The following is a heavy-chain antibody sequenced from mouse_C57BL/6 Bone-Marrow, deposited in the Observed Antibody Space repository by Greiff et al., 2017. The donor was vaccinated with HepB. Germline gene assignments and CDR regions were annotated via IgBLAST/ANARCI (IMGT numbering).Heavy chain of an antibody. CDR3: ARAGYYSNYEGYYFDY. V-gene: IGHV3-1*01. Sequence: ESGPGMVKPSQSLSLTCTVTGYSITSGYDWHWIRHFPGNKLEWMGYISYSGSTNYNPPLKSRISITHDTSKNHFFLKLNSVTTEDTATYYCARAGYYSNYEGYYFDYWGQGTTLTVSS. CDR2: ISYSGST. CDR1: GYSITSGYD. J-gene: IGHJ2*01. D-gene: IGHD2-5*01.